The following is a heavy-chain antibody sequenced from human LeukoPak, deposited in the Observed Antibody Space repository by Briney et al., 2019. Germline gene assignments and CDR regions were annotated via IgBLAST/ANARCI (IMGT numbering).Heavy chain of an antibody. D-gene: IGHD5-24*01. Sequence: GRSLRLSCAASRFTFPRYTLYWVRQAPGKGLEWVSSTVTSGSTYYPESARGRFTISRANAKSSLYLQMTSLSVEDTAVYYCATKMHGPFDHWGQGTLVTVSS. CDR1: RFTFPRYT. CDR3: ATKMHGPFDH. CDR2: TVTSGST. J-gene: IGHJ4*02. V-gene: IGHV3-21*01.